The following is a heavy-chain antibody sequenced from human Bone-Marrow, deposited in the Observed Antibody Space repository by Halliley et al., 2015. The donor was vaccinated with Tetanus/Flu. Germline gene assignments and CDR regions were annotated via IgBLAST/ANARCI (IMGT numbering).Heavy chain of an antibody. CDR2: IFPNRGGT. V-gene: IGHV1-2*04. J-gene: IGHJ6*02. Sequence: GLGWVGWIFPNRGGTNYAQKFQGWVTMTRDTSINTAYLELSRLESDDTAVYYWARGPGYFGMDVWGQGTTVIVSS. D-gene: IGHD2-21*01. CDR3: ARGPGYFGMDV.